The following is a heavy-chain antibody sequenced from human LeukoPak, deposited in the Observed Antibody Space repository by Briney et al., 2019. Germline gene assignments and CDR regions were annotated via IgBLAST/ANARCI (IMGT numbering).Heavy chain of an antibody. V-gene: IGHV3-9*01. Sequence: GGSLRLSCAAPGFTFDDYAMHWVRQAPGKGLEWVSGISWNSGSIGYADSVKGRFTISRDNAKNSLYLQMNSLRAEDTALYYCAKARGGGYDWLYAFDIWGQGTMVTVSS. CDR3: AKARGGGYDWLYAFDI. CDR2: ISWNSGSI. CDR1: GFTFDDYA. D-gene: IGHD5-12*01. J-gene: IGHJ3*02.